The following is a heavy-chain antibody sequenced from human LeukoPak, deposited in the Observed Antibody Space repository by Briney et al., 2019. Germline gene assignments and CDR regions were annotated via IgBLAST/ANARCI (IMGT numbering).Heavy chain of an antibody. J-gene: IGHJ5*02. D-gene: IGHD2-2*01. Sequence: PSETLSLTCTVSGGSISSGSYYWSWIRQPAGKGLEWIGRIYTSGSTNYNPSLKSRVTISVDTSKNQFSLKLSSVTAADTAVYYCARVVIVVVPAARTDNWFDPWGQGTLVTVSS. CDR2: IYTSGST. CDR3: ARVVIVVVPAARTDNWFDP. V-gene: IGHV4-61*02. CDR1: GGSISSGSYY.